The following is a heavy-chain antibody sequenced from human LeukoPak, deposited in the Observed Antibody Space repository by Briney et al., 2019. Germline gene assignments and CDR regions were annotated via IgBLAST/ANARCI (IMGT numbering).Heavy chain of an antibody. Sequence: GGSLRLSCAASGFTVSRNYMSWVRQAPGKGLEWVSVIYSGGSTYYADSVKGRFTISRDNSKNTLYLQMNSLRAEDTAVYYCATTRYSSSWRYYYYGMDVWGQGTTVTVSS. J-gene: IGHJ6*02. CDR1: GFTVSRNY. V-gene: IGHV3-66*01. CDR2: IYSGGST. CDR3: ATTRYSSSWRYYYYGMDV. D-gene: IGHD6-13*01.